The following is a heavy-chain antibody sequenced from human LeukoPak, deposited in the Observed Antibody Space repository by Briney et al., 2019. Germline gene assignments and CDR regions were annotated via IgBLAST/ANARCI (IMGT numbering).Heavy chain of an antibody. CDR2: IHYSEHT. D-gene: IGHD1-26*01. CDR1: GDSIRSYY. V-gene: IGHV4-59*08. J-gene: IGHJ4*02. Sequence: KSSETLSLTCSVSGDSIRSYYWSWIQQPPWKVLDWVAYIHYSEHTNYNPALKSRVTISIDTAKNQFSLKLTSVTAADTAIYYCARQPYTVGAYYFDSWGQGTLVTVSS. CDR3: ARQPYTVGAYYFDS.